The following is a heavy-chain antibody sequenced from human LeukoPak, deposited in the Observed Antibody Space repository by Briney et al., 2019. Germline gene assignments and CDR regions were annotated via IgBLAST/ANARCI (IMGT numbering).Heavy chain of an antibody. CDR1: GFTFSSYW. V-gene: IGHV3-74*01. J-gene: IGHJ4*02. CDR3: RYYDSSGSQTDY. CDR2: INSDGSST. Sequence: GGSLRLSCAASGFTFSSYWMHWVRQAPGKGLVWVSRINSDGSSTNYADSVKGRFTISRDNAKNTLYLQMNCLRAEDTAVYYCRYYDSSGSQTDYWGQGTLVTVSS. D-gene: IGHD3-22*01.